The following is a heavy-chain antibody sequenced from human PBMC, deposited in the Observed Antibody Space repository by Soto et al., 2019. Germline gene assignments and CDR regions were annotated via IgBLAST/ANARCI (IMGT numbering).Heavy chain of an antibody. V-gene: IGHV4-59*12. Sequence: SETLSLTCTVSGGSISGYYWSWIRQPPGKGLEWIGYIYYSGSTSYNPSLRSRLTISGDTSKNQFSLKLTSVTAADTAVYYCARDKITGLFDYWGQGTLVTVSS. D-gene: IGHD2-8*02. J-gene: IGHJ4*02. CDR2: IYYSGST. CDR3: ARDKITGLFDY. CDR1: GGSISGYY.